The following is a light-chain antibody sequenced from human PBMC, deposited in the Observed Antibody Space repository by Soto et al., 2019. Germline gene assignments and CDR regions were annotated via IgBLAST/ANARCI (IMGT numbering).Light chain of an antibody. Sequence: DIQMTQSPSSLSASVGDRVTITCRASQSISVYVNWYQQKPGKAPKALIYAASTLHSGVPSRFSGSGSGTDFTLTISSLQPEDFATYFCQESFSTPWTFGQGTKVDIK. V-gene: IGKV1-39*01. CDR1: QSISVY. CDR2: AAS. CDR3: QESFSTPWT. J-gene: IGKJ1*01.